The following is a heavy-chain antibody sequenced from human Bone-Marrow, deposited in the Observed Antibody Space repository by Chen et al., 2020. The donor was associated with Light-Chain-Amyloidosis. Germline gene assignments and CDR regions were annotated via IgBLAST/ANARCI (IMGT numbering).Heavy chain of an antibody. V-gene: IGHV4-39*01. CDR3: ARHRSIGGPSGWFMGRDIGWLDP. CDR1: GGSISSSSYY. CDR2: MHHSGST. Sequence: QLQLQESGPGLVKPSETLSLTCTVSGGSISSSSYYWGWVRQPPGKGLAWIGSMHHSGSTYYNPSLKSRVTISIDTSKNQFSLKLRSVTAADTAVYYCARHRSIGGPSGWFMGRDIGWLDPWGQGTLVTVSS. D-gene: IGHD6-19*01. J-gene: IGHJ5*02.